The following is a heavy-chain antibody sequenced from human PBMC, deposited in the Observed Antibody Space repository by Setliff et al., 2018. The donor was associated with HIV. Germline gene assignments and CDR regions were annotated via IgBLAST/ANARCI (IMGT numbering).Heavy chain of an antibody. V-gene: IGHV3-74*01. J-gene: IGHJ5*02. CDR3: ARDRVISVRGVLRSTFDP. CDR1: GFTFSGYW. D-gene: IGHD3-10*01. CDR2: INSDGSST. Sequence: PGGSLRLSCAASGFTFSGYWMHWVRQAPGKGLVWVSRINSDGSSTTYADSVKGRFIISRDISANRVYLQMNSLRDDDTAMYYCARDRVISVRGVLRSTFDPWGRGTRVTVSS.